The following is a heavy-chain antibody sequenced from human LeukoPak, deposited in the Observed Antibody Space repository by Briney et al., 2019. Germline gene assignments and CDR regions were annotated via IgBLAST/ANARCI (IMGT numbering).Heavy chain of an antibody. CDR2: ISSSGGST. V-gene: IGHV3-23*01. D-gene: IGHD1-26*01. J-gene: IGHJ4*02. CDR1: GFTFSSYA. CDR3: AKVVGATTRGYFDY. Sequence: GGSVRLSCAASGFTFSSYAMSWVRQAPGKGLEWVSTISSSGGSTYYADSVKGRFTISRDNSKITLYLQMNSLRAEDTAVYYCAKVVGATTRGYFDYWGQGTLVTVSS.